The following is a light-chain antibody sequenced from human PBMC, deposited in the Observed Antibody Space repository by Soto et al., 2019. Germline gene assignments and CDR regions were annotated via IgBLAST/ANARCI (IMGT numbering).Light chain of an antibody. J-gene: IGKJ1*01. CDR1: QSISSC. CDR3: EHYNSYSPST. V-gene: IGKV1-5*03. Sequence: DIQMTQSPSTLSASVGDRVTITCRASQSISSCLAWYQQKPGKAPKLLIYKASSLESGVPSRFIGSGSWRDLSGTIGSLPPDDFATYYYEHYNSYSPSTFGQGTKVEIK. CDR2: KAS.